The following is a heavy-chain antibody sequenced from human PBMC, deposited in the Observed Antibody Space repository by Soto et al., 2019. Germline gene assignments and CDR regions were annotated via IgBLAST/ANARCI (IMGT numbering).Heavy chain of an antibody. J-gene: IGHJ4*02. CDR2: IYYSGST. V-gene: IGHV4-59*08. CDR1: GGSISTYY. Sequence: SETLSLTCTVSGGSISTYYWSWIRQPPGKGLEWIGYIYYSGSTNYNPSLKSRVTISINTSKNQFSLNLSSVTAADTAVYYCARRAAIYFDYWGQGTRVTVSS. CDR3: ARRAAIYFDY.